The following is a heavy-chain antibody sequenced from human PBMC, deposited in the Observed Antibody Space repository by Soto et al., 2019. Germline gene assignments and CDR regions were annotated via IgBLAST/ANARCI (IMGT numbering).Heavy chain of an antibody. CDR1: GGTFSTSS. CDR2: IIPISTRT. Sequence: QLQLVQSGTEVKEPGSSVKVSCKASGGTFSTSSFVWVRQGPGQGLEWMGGIIPISTRTNFAQKFQGRVTFSADESTRTTSTELRSLTSEDTAIYYSARDVVRSTAGESWGQGTLVTVSS. V-gene: IGHV1-69*01. CDR3: ARDVVRSTAGES. D-gene: IGHD2-15*01. J-gene: IGHJ5*02.